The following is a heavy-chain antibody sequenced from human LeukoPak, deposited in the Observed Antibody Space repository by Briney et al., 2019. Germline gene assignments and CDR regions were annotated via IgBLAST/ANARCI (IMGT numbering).Heavy chain of an antibody. D-gene: IGHD3-10*01. CDR3: ARYRVGELLYYFDY. V-gene: IGHV3-53*01. CDR1: GFTFSSYA. Sequence: GGSLRLSCAASGFTFSSYAMSWVRQAPGKGLEWVSVIYSGGSTYYADSVKGRFTISRDNSKNTLYLQMNSLRAEDTAVYYCARYRVGELLYYFDYWGQGTLVTVSS. J-gene: IGHJ4*02. CDR2: IYSGGST.